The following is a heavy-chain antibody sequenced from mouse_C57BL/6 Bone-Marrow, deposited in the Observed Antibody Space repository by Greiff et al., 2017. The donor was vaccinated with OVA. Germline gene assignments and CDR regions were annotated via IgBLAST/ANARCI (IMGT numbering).Heavy chain of an antibody. Sequence: EVKLVESGGDLVKPGGSLKLSCAASGFTFSSYGMSWVRQTPDKRLEWVATISSGGSYTYYPDSVKGRFTISRDNAKNTLYLQMSSLKSEDTAMYYCARRQLGLRAMDYWGQGTSVTVSS. CDR1: GFTFSSYG. V-gene: IGHV5-6*02. CDR2: ISSGGSYT. CDR3: ARRQLGLRAMDY. D-gene: IGHD3-1*01. J-gene: IGHJ4*01.